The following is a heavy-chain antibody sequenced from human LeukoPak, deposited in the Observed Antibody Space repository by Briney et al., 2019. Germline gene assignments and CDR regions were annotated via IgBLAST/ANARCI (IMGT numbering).Heavy chain of an antibody. V-gene: IGHV3-7*01. CDR2: IKQDGSEK. D-gene: IGHD3-3*01. Sequence: PGGSLRLSCAASGFAFSTYWMSWVRQAPGKGLECVANIKQDGSEKYYVDSVKGRFTISRDNAKKSLYLQMNSLSAEDTAVYYCASQSSGGFFEDYWGQGTLVTVSS. CDR3: ASQSSGGFFEDY. J-gene: IGHJ4*02. CDR1: GFAFSTYW.